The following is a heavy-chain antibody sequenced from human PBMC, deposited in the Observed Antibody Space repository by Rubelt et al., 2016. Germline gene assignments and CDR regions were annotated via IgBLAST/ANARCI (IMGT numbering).Heavy chain of an antibody. D-gene: IGHD3-10*01. CDR3: ARRTEKWGVVRRDAIDV. CDR2: IHHSSVT. J-gene: IGHJ3*01. Sequence: QVQLQQWGAGVLKPSETLSRTCAVYVGSFSGYYWSWIRQPPGKGLGWIGEIHHSSVTNENTSLKGRPSLPVDTSKNQPSLKVRSVTGAGKGIYDCARRTEKWGVVRRDAIDVWDQGTMVTVST. V-gene: IGHV4-34*02. CDR1: VGSFSGYY.